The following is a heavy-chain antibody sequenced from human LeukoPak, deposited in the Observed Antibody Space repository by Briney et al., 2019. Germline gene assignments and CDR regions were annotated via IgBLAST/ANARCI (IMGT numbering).Heavy chain of an antibody. J-gene: IGHJ4*02. Sequence: GGSLRLSCAASGFTFSSYAMSWVRQAPGKGLEWVSAISGSGGSTYYADSVKGRFTISRDNSKNTLYLQMNSLRAEGTAIYYCAKDLQQWLSLIDYWGQGTLVTVSS. V-gene: IGHV3-23*01. CDR2: ISGSGGST. CDR1: GFTFSSYA. CDR3: AKDLQQWLSLIDY. D-gene: IGHD6-19*01.